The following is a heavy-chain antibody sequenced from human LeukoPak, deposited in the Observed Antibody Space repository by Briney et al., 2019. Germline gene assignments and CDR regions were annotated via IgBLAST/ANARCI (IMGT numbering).Heavy chain of an antibody. J-gene: IGHJ3*02. CDR1: GYTFTGYY. CDR2: INPNSGGT. Sequence: VSVKVSCKASGYTFTGYYMHWVRQAPGQGLEWMGWINPNSGGTNYAQKFQGRVTMTRDTSISTAYMELSRLRSDDTAVYYCARERGSYGAFDIWGQGTMVTVSS. V-gene: IGHV1-2*02. D-gene: IGHD1-26*01. CDR3: ARERGSYGAFDI.